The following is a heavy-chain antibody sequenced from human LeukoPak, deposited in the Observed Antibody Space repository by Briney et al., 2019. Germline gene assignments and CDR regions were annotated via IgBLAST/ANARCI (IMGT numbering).Heavy chain of an antibody. CDR3: VRGVSGWFY. D-gene: IGHD6-19*01. CDR2: INPNSGGT. V-gene: IGHV1-2*02. CDR1: GYTFTGYY. J-gene: IGHJ4*02. Sequence: GASVKVSCKASGYTFTGYYMHWVRQAPGQGLEWMGWINPNSGGTIYAQKFQGRVTMTRDTSISTAYMELSRLTSDDTAVYYCVRGVSGWFYWGQGTLVTVSS.